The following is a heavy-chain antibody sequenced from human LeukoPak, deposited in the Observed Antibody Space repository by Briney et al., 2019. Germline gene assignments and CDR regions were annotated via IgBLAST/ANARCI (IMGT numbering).Heavy chain of an antibody. Sequence: GASVKVSCKASEYTFTGYYMHWVRQAPGQGLEWMGGINPNSGGTNYAQKFQGRVTMTRDTSISTAYMELSRLRSDDTAVYYCARYLPFGKAGDYYHDPWGQGTLVTVSS. CDR1: EYTFTGYY. CDR2: INPNSGGT. CDR3: ARYLPFGKAGDYYHDP. V-gene: IGHV1-2*02. D-gene: IGHD3-22*01. J-gene: IGHJ5*02.